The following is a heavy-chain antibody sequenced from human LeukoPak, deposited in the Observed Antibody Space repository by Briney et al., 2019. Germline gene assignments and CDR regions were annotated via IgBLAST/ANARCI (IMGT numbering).Heavy chain of an antibody. CDR3: AKDLTWTHYYDSSGSEFDY. D-gene: IGHD3-22*01. CDR1: GFTFSSYA. J-gene: IGHJ4*02. V-gene: IGHV3-23*01. Sequence: GGSLRLSCAASGFTFSSYAMSWVRQAPGKGLEWVSAISGSGGSTYYADSVKGRFTISRDNSKNTLYLQMNSLRAEDTAVYYCAKDLTWTHYYDSSGSEFDYWGQGTLVTVSS. CDR2: ISGSGGST.